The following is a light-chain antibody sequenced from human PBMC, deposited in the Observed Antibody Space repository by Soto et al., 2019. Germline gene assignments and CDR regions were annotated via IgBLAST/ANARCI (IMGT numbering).Light chain of an antibody. CDR1: QSISSSN. CDR2: GAS. Sequence: EIVLTQSPGTLSVSPGERVTLSCRASQSISSSNLAWYQQRPGQAPRLLIFGASHRATGIPDRFSGRGSGTDFSLTISSLEPEDFAVYYCQQYNSSPPEFTFGPGTKVDSK. CDR3: QQYNSSPPEFT. V-gene: IGKV3-20*01. J-gene: IGKJ3*01.